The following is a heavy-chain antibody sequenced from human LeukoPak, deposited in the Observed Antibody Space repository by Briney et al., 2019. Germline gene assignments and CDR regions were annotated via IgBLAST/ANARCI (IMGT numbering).Heavy chain of an antibody. V-gene: IGHV4-59*01. D-gene: IGHD2-15*01. CDR3: AKNGEGGAYCSGGTCYPYYYYYMDD. Sequence: SETLSLTCTVSGGSISSYYWSWIRQPPGKGLEWIGYIYYSGSTNYNPSLKSRVTISVDTSKNQFSLKLSSVTAADTAVYYCAKNGEGGAYCSGGTCYPYYYYYMDDWGKGTTVTIS. CDR1: GGSISSYY. J-gene: IGHJ6*03. CDR2: IYYSGST.